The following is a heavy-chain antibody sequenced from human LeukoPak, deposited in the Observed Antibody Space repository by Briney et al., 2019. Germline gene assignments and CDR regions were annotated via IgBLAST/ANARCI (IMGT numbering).Heavy chain of an antibody. J-gene: IGHJ6*04. CDR2: ISGSGGST. V-gene: IGHV3-23*01. CDR3: AELGITMIGGV. CDR1: GFTFSSYA. Sequence: QAGGSLRLSCAASGFTFSSYAMSWVRQAPGKGLEWVSAISGSGGSTYYADSVKGRFTISRDNAKNSLYLQMNSLRAEDTAVYYCAELGITMIGGVWGKGTTVTISS. D-gene: IGHD3-10*02.